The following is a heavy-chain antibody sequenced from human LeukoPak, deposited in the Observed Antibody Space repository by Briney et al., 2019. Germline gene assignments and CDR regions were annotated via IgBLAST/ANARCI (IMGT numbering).Heavy chain of an antibody. CDR1: GYTFIDYY. D-gene: IGHD7-27*01. CDR3: ARDLPSTSNWELDY. Sequence: ASVKVSCKASGYTFIDYYIHWVRQAPGQGLERMGRINPNSGGSNYAQNFQGRVTMTRDTSISTAYMELSRLRSDDTAVYYCARDLPSTSNWELDYWGQGTLVTVSS. J-gene: IGHJ4*02. CDR2: INPNSGGS. V-gene: IGHV1-2*06.